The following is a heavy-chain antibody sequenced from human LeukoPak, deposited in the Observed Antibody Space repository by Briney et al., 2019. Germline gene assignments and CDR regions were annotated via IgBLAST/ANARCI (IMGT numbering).Heavy chain of an antibody. D-gene: IGHD4-17*01. CDR1: GFTFSGYS. CDR3: ARDFSGGTVTTPIDY. V-gene: IGHV3-48*01. Sequence: GGSLRLSCAASGFTFSGYSMNWVRQAPGKGLEWISYITTSGGAKNYADSVKGRFTISRDNAENSLYLQMSSLRAEDTAVYYCARDFSGGTVTTPIDYWGQGTLVTVSS. CDR2: ITTSGGAK. J-gene: IGHJ4*02.